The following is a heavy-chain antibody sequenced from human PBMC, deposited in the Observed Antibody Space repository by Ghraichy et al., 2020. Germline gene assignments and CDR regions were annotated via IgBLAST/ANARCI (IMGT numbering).Heavy chain of an antibody. Sequence: GGSLRLSCAASGFTFSDYGMHWVRQAPGKGLEWVAVIWYDGSNKDYADSVKGRFTISRDNFKNTLYLQMNSLRAEDTAVYYCARTKGKMVRGVTKYNYYYALDVWGQGTTVTVSS. CDR1: GFTFSDYG. J-gene: IGHJ6*02. CDR3: ARTKGKMVRGVTKYNYYYALDV. V-gene: IGHV3-33*01. D-gene: IGHD3-10*01. CDR2: IWYDGSNK.